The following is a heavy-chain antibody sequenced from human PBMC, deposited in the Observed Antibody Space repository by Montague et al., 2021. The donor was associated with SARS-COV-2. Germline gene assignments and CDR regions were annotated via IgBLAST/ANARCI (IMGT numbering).Heavy chain of an antibody. CDR1: GDSFSADD. CDR2: IAHTGPS. D-gene: IGHD3-16*01. J-gene: IGHJ3*01. Sequence: SETLSLTCAVSGDSFSADDWTLIRRPPGKGLEWLGYIAHTGPSNYNPSLTSRVTLSLDTSKNHFSLKVSSVTAADTAVYFCARRDRLDATSGFDVWGRGTMVTVSS. V-gene: IGHV4-34*01. CDR3: ARRDRLDATSGFDV.